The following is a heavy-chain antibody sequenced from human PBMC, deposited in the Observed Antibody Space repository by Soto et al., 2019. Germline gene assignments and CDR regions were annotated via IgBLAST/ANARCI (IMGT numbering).Heavy chain of an antibody. CDR2: ISGSGGST. Sequence: EVQLLESGGGLVQPGGSLRLSCAASGFTFSSYAMSWVRQAPGKGLEWVSAISGSGGSTYYADSVKGRFTISRDNSKNTLYLQMNSLRAEDTAVYYCAKDGPRECSGGSCYGPGYYYYYMDVWGKGTTVTVSS. CDR1: GFTFSSYA. D-gene: IGHD2-15*01. CDR3: AKDGPRECSGGSCYGPGYYYYYMDV. J-gene: IGHJ6*03. V-gene: IGHV3-23*01.